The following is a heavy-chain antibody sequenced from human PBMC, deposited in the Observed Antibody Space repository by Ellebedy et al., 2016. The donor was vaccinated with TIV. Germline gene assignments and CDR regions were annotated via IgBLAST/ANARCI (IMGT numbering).Heavy chain of an antibody. CDR3: AKCLSVDGMWFFDY. D-gene: IGHD2-21*01. CDR2: IRGSGGGT. J-gene: IGHJ4*02. Sequence: GESLKISCAASGFSFSSYAMSLVRQAPGQGLQWVSAIRGSGGGTFFARSGNTFYADSVKGRFTISRDNSQNTLYLQMNNLRAEDTAMYYCAKCLSVDGMWFFDYWGPGNLVTVAS. V-gene: IGHV3-23*01. CDR1: GFSFSSYA.